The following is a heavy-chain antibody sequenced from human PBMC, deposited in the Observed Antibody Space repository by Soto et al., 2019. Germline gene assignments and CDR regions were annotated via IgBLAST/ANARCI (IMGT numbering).Heavy chain of an antibody. Sequence: GGSLRLSCAASGFTFSSYWMSWVRQAPGKGLEWVVNIKQDGSERYYMDSVRGRFTASRDNAKNSLYLQMNSLRAEDTAVYFCARVAYSYGWIYDYWGQGSLVTVSS. CDR1: GFTFSSYW. V-gene: IGHV3-7*01. J-gene: IGHJ4*01. CDR3: ARVAYSYGWIYDY. CDR2: IKQDGSER. D-gene: IGHD6-19*01.